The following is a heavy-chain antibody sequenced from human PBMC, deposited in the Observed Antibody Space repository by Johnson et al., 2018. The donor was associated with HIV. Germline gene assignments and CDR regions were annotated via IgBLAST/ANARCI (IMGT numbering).Heavy chain of an antibody. D-gene: IGHD3-22*01. V-gene: IGHV3-30*04. J-gene: IGHJ3*02. CDR3: ARADITYSYYDVSGYWSGRDASDI. CDR2: ISYDGSDK. Sequence: QVQLVESGGALVQPGRSLRLSCAASGFTFSNYAMHWVRQAPGKGLEWVAVISYDGSDKYYADSVNGRVTISRDNSKNMLSLQMNSLRAEDTAVYYFARADITYSYYDVSGYWSGRDASDICGQGTMVTVSS. CDR1: GFTFSNYA.